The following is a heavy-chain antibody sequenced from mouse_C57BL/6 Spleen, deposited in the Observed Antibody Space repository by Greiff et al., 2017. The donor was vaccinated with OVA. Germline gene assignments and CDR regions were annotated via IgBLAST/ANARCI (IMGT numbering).Heavy chain of an antibody. J-gene: IGHJ4*01. D-gene: IGHD4-1*02. CDR3: ARCQLGRDYAMDY. CDR2: ILPGSGST. CDR1: GYTFTGYW. Sequence: QVQLQQSGAELMKPGASVKLSCKATGYTFTGYWIEWVKQRPGHGLEWIGEILPGSGSTNYNEKFKGKATFTADTSSNTAYMQLSSLTTEDSAIDYCARCQLGRDYAMDYWGQGTSGTVSS. V-gene: IGHV1-9*01.